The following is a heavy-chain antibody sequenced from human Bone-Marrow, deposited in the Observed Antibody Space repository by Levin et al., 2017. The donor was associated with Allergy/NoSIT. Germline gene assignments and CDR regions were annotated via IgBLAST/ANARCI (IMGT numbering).Heavy chain of an antibody. J-gene: IGHJ4*02. CDR1: RFTFNSFA. Sequence: PGGSLRLSCAASRFTFNSFAMNWVRQAPGKGLEWVSGISGSGASTNYADSVEGRFTISRDNSKNTLYLQMNSLRAEDTAVYHCAKAGSGWYAYYFDSWGQGTLVTVSS. CDR3: AKAGSGWYAYYFDS. V-gene: IGHV3-23*01. CDR2: ISGSGAST. D-gene: IGHD6-19*01.